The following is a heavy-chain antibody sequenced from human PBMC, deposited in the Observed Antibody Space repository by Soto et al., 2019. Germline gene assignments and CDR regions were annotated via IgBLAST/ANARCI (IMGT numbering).Heavy chain of an antibody. CDR3: ARHGFGPLHGLVDV. V-gene: IGHV4-59*08. J-gene: IGHJ6*02. D-gene: IGHD3-10*01. CDR1: GGSITNYY. Sequence: QVQLQESGPGLVKPSETLSLTCTVSGGSITNYYCSWFRQPPGKGLEWIGYINYDGYSAYNLSLKRXVPLSMDASKTQFSLMLESVTATDTAVYYCARHGFGPLHGLVDVWGPGTTVIVSS. CDR2: INYDGYS.